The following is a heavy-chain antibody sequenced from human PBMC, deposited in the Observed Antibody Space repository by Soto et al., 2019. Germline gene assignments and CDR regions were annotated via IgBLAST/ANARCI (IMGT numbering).Heavy chain of an antibody. V-gene: IGHV3-30*18. CDR1: GFTFSRYG. CDR2: ISYDGSNK. Sequence: QVQLVESGGGVVQPGRSLRLSCAASGFTFSRYGMHWVRQAPGKGLEWVAVISYDGSNKYYADSVKGRFTISRDNSKNTLYLQMNSLRAEDTAVYYCAKDERYFDWLAILSSWDYYYYGMDVWGQGTTVTVSS. J-gene: IGHJ6*02. CDR3: AKDERYFDWLAILSSWDYYYYGMDV. D-gene: IGHD3-9*01.